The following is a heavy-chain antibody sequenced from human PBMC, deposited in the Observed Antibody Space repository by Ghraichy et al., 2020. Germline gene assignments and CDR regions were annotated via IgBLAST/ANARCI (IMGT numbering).Heavy chain of an antibody. CDR2: IYYSGST. Sequence: SETLSLTCTVSGGSISSYYWSWIRQPPGKGLEWIGYIYYSGSTNYNPSLKSRVTISVDTSKNQFSLKLSSVTAADTAVYYCARLTYYYDSSGHLPDYWGQGTLVTVSS. D-gene: IGHD3-22*01. V-gene: IGHV4-59*01. CDR1: GGSISSYY. J-gene: IGHJ4*02. CDR3: ARLTYYYDSSGHLPDY.